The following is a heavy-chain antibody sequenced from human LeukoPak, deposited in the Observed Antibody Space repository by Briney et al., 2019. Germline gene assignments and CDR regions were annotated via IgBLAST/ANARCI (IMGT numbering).Heavy chain of an antibody. V-gene: IGHV3-30*02. J-gene: IGHJ4*02. Sequence: GGSLRLSCAASGFTFSSYGMHWVRQAPGKGLEWVAFIRYDGSNKYYADSVKGQFTISRDNSKNTLYLQMNSLRAEDTAVYYCAKDRVYYDSSGYYSYYFDYWGQGTLVTVSS. D-gene: IGHD3-22*01. CDR2: IRYDGSNK. CDR3: AKDRVYYDSSGYYSYYFDY. CDR1: GFTFSSYG.